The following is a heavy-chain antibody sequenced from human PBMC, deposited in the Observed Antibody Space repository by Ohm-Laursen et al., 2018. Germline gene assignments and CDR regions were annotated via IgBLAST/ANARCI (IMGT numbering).Heavy chain of an antibody. CDR2: VNPEGTST. V-gene: IGHV3-74*01. J-gene: IGHJ4*02. Sequence: LRLSCAASGFSFRTYWMHWVRQAPGKGLVWVSRVNPEGTSTTYADSVKGRFTISRDNAKDMLYLQMNGLRVEDTAVYYCARGPPFYCTGGSCYSHYFHYWGQGTLVTASS. CDR1: GFSFRTYW. D-gene: IGHD2-15*01. CDR3: ARGPPFYCTGGSCYSHYFHY.